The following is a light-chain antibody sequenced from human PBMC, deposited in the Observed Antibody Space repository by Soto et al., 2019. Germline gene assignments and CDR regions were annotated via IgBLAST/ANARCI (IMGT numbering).Light chain of an antibody. V-gene: IGLV2-23*01. CDR3: CSPAGSTLHYV. CDR1: SSDVGSYNL. J-gene: IGLJ1*01. Sequence: QSALTQPASVSGSPGQSITISCTGTSSDVGSYNLVSWYQQHPGKAPKLMIYEGSKRPSGVSNRFSGSKSGNTASLTISGLQAEDYAYYYCCSPAGSTLHYVFATGPKVTVL. CDR2: EGS.